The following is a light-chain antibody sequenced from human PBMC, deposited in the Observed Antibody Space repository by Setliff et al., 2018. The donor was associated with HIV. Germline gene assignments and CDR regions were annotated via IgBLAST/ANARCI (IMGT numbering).Light chain of an antibody. Sequence: QSALAQPASVSGSPGQSITISCTGTSSDVGGCNYVSWYQQHPGKAPKLMIYDVSKRPSGVSNRFSGSKSGNTASLTISGLQAEDEADYYCCSYAGSSTLFGTGTKVTVL. CDR2: DVS. J-gene: IGLJ1*01. V-gene: IGLV2-23*02. CDR1: SSDVGGCNY. CDR3: CSYAGSSTL.